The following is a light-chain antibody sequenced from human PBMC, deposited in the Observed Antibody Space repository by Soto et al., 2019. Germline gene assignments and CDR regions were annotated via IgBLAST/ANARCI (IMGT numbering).Light chain of an antibody. J-gene: IGKJ2*01. CDR1: QSISSNY. V-gene: IGKV3-20*01. CDR2: GAS. CDR3: QQYGSSPPT. Sequence: EVVLTQSPGTLSLSPGERATLSCRASQSISSNYLAWYQQKPGQAPRLLISGASSRATGIPDRFSGSGSGTDFTLTITRLEPVDFAVYYCQQYGSSPPTFGQGTKLEIK.